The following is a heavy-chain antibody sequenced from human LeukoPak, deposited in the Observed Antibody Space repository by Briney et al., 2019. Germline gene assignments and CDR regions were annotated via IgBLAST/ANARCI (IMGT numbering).Heavy chain of an antibody. CDR2: ISGSGVST. Sequence: PGGSLRLSCAASGFTFSTSAMNWVRQAPGKGLEWVSAISGSGVSTYYADSVKGRFTDSRDNSKNTLYLQMSSLRAEDTAVYYCAKDERNWNYNLASQTYDWGQGTLVTVSS. CDR1: GFTFSTSA. V-gene: IGHV3-23*01. CDR3: AKDERNWNYNLASQTYD. D-gene: IGHD1-7*01. J-gene: IGHJ4*02.